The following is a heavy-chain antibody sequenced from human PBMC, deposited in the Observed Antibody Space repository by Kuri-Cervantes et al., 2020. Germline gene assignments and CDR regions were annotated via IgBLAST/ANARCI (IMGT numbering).Heavy chain of an antibody. D-gene: IGHD3-16*01. V-gene: IGHV4-30-2*01. CDR3: ARGAYGGVFDY. Sequence: SETLSLTCTVSGGSISSSSYYWGWIRQPPGKGLEWIGYIYHSGSTYYNPSLKSRVTISVDRSKNQFSLKLSSVTAADTAVYYCARGAYGGVFDYWGQGTLVTVSS. J-gene: IGHJ4*02. CDR1: GGSISSSSYY. CDR2: IYHSGST.